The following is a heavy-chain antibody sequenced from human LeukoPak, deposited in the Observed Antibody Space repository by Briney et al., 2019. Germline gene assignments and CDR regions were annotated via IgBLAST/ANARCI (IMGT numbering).Heavy chain of an antibody. J-gene: IGHJ4*02. CDR2: ISWNSGDI. D-gene: IGHD5-18*01. CDR3: VKVYGFSYGYIDY. V-gene: IGHV3-9*01. Sequence: PGRSLRLSCAASGFTFDDYAMHWVRQAPGKGLEWVSGISWNSGDIGYADSVKGRFTISRDNAKNSLYPQLNSLRDEDTALYYCVKVYGFSYGYIDYWGQGTLVTASS. CDR1: GFTFDDYA.